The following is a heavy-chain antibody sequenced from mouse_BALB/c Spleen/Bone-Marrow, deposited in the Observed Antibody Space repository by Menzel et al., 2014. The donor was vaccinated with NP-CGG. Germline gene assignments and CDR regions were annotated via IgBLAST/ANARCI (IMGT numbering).Heavy chain of an antibody. CDR1: GYTFSSYV. D-gene: IGHD2-3*01. J-gene: IGHJ4*01. CDR2: INPYNDGT. Sequence: EVQLQESGPELGKPGASVKMSCKASGYTFSSYVIHWVKQKPGXGLEWIGYINPYNDGTKYNEKFKGKATLTSDKSSSTAYIDLSSLSSEDSAVYYCAREADGYYVGAMDYWGQGTSVTVSS. CDR3: AREADGYYVGAMDY. V-gene: IGHV1-14*01.